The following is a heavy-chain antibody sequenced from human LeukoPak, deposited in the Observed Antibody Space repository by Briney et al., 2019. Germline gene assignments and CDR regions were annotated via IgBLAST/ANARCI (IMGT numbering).Heavy chain of an antibody. Sequence: GGSLRLSCAASGFTLTYYAMHWVRQAPGKGLEWVAVTSYDGNKKYYADSVKGRFTISRDSSKNTLYLQMSSLRAEDTAVYYCARSSYDYGGIEGPFDYWGQGTLVTASS. V-gene: IGHV3-30*15. CDR2: TSYDGNKK. CDR1: GFTLTYYA. D-gene: IGHD4-23*01. J-gene: IGHJ4*02. CDR3: ARSSYDYGGIEGPFDY.